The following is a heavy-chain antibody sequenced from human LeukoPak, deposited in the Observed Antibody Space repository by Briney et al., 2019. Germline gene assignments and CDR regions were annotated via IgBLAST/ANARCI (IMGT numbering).Heavy chain of an antibody. D-gene: IGHD4-17*01. CDR1: GGSFSGYY. J-gene: IGHJ4*02. CDR2: INHSGST. V-gene: IGHV4-34*01. Sequence: SETLSLTCAVYGGSFSGYYWSWIRQPPGKGLEWIGEINHSGSTNYNPSLKSRVTISVDTSKNQFSLKLSSVTAADTAVYYCAGMTTVTPFDYWGQGTLVTVSS. CDR3: AGMTTVTPFDY.